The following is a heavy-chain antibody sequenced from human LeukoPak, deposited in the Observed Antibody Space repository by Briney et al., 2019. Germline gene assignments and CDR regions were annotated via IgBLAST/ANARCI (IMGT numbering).Heavy chain of an antibody. CDR2: VYHSGST. CDR1: GGSISSSSSYY. V-gene: IGHV4-39*07. J-gene: IGHJ4*02. D-gene: IGHD3-22*01. CDR3: ASLGATVYDSSGYYPFDY. Sequence: SETLSLTCTVSGGSISSSSSYYWAWIRQPPGKGLEWIGSVYHSGSTYNNPSLKSRVIISVDTSKNQFSLRLNSVTAADTAVYYCASLGATVYDSSGYYPFDYWGQGTLVTVSS.